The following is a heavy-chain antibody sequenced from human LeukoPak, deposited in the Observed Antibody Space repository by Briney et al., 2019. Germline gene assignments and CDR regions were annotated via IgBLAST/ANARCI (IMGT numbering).Heavy chain of an antibody. CDR1: GFTFSSYW. CDR3: ARGRYSGTTYYFDY. D-gene: IGHD5-12*01. J-gene: IGHJ4*02. Sequence: QSGGSLRLSCAASGFTFSSYWMNWVRQAPGKGLVWVSRIASDGSSTTYADSVKGRFSISRDNAKNTLYLQMNSLRVEDTAVYYCARGRYSGTTYYFDYWGLGTLVTVSS. CDR2: IASDGSST. V-gene: IGHV3-74*01.